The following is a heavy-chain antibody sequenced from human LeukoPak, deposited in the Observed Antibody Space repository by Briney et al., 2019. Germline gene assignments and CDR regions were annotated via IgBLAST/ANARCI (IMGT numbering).Heavy chain of an antibody. Sequence: GGSLRLSCAASGFTFSSYSMNWVRQALGKGLEWVSSISSSSSYIYYADSVKGRFTISRDNAKNSLYLQMNSLRAEDTAVYYSARETRLGEGFDYWGQGTLVTVSS. V-gene: IGHV3-21*01. CDR2: ISSSSSYI. CDR3: ARETRLGEGFDY. D-gene: IGHD3-10*01. J-gene: IGHJ4*02. CDR1: GFTFSSYS.